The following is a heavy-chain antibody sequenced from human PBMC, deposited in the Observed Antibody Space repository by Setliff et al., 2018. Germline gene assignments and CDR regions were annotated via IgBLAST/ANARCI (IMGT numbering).Heavy chain of an antibody. CDR3: RQAVVGRDVFDI. D-gene: IGHD1-1*01. CDR2: INHSGTT. Sequence: TSETLSLTCTVYGVSFSDYYWGWVRQSPGKGLDWIGEINHSGTTNYDPSLEGRISISVDTSKKQFSLTLTSVTAADTALYYCRQAVVGRDVFDIWGQGTVVTVSS. V-gene: IGHV4-34*01. J-gene: IGHJ3*02. CDR1: GVSFSDYY.